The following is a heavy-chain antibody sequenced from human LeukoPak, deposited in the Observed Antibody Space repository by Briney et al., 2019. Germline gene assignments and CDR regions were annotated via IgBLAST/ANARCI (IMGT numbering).Heavy chain of an antibody. CDR1: GFTFSSYA. CDR3: AKLLNNRYFDSNFDY. CDR2: ISGSGGST. V-gene: IGHV3-23*01. Sequence: PGGSLRLSCAASGFTFSSYAMSWVRQAPGKGLEWVSAISGSGGSTYYADSVKGRFTISRDNSKNMLYLQMNSLRAEDTAVYYCAKLLNNRYFDSNFDYWGQGTLVTVSS. J-gene: IGHJ4*02. D-gene: IGHD3-9*01.